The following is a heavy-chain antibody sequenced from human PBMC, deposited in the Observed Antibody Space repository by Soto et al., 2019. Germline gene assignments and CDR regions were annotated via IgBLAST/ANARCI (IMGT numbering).Heavy chain of an antibody. V-gene: IGHV3-48*03. CDR3: ASQDRSPRHYYYYGMDV. D-gene: IGHD3-22*01. CDR2: ISSSGSTI. CDR1: GFTFSSYE. J-gene: IGHJ6*02. Sequence: LRLSCAASGFTFSSYEMNWVRQAPGKGLEWVSYISSSGSTIYYADSVKGRFTISRDNAKNSLYLQMNSLRAEDTAVYYCASQDRSPRHYYYYGMDVWGQGTTVTVSS.